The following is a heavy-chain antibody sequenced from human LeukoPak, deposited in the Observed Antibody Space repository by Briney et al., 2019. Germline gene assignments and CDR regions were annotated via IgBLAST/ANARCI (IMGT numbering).Heavy chain of an antibody. CDR2: ISGDGGST. CDR1: GFTFGDYA. V-gene: IGHV3-43*02. J-gene: IGHJ6*02. Sequence: PGGSLRLSCAASGFTFGDYAMHWVRQAPGKGLEWVSLISGDGGSTYYADSVKGRFTISRDNSKNSLYLQMNSLRTEDTALYYCAKGPPTYYYYYGMDVWGQGTTVTVSS. CDR3: AKGPPTYYYYYGMDV.